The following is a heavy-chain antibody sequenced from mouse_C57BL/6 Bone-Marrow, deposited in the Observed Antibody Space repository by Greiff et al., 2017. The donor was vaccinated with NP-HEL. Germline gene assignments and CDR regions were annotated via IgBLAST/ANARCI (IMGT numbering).Heavy chain of an antibody. D-gene: IGHD1-1*01. V-gene: IGHV1-69*01. CDR1: GYTFTSYW. CDR3: ARRYYYGSRYFDY. J-gene: IGHJ2*01. CDR2: IDPSDSYT. Sequence: QVQLQQPGAELVMPGASVKLSCKASGYTFTSYWMHWVKQRPGQGLEWIGEIDPSDSYTNYNQKFKGKSTLTVDKSSSTAYMQLSSLTSEDSAVYYCARRYYYGSRYFDYWGQGTTLTVSS.